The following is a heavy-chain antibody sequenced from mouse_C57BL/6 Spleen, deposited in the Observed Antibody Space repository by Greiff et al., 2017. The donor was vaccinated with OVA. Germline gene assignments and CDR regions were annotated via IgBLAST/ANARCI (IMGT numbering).Heavy chain of an antibody. V-gene: IGHV5-17*01. Sequence: EVQVVESGGGLVKPGGSLKLSCAASGFTFSDYGMHWVRQAPEKGLEWVAYISSGSGTIYYAGPVKGRFTISRDNAKNTLILQMTRLRSEDTAMYYCARRGYYGSSYWYFDVWGTGTTVTVSS. CDR3: ARRGYYGSSYWYFDV. D-gene: IGHD1-1*01. CDR2: ISSGSGTI. J-gene: IGHJ1*03. CDR1: GFTFSDYG.